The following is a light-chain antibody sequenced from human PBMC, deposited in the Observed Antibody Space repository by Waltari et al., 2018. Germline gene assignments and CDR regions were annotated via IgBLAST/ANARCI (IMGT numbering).Light chain of an antibody. Sequence: DIVLTQSPEYLPVSLGERATINCKSSQSVVFSSNNKNYLAWYQQKPGQPPKLLITWASTRESGVPDRFSGSGSETDFTLTISSLQAEDVAVYYCQQCYTFPYTFGQGTKLEIE. J-gene: IGKJ2*01. CDR1: QSVVFSSNNKNY. CDR3: QQCYTFPYT. V-gene: IGKV4-1*01. CDR2: WAS.